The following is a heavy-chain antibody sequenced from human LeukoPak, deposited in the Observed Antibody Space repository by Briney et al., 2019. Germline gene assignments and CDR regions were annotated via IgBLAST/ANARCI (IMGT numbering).Heavy chain of an antibody. CDR1: GFTVSNNY. Sequence: GGSLRLSCAASGFTVSNNYMSWVRQAPGRGVEWVSVIYSGDNTYYADSVMGRFTISRDNSRNTLYLQMNSLRAEDTAVYYCAKEGYGSSFFHWGQGTLVTVSS. D-gene: IGHD1-26*01. V-gene: IGHV3-66*01. CDR3: AKEGYGSSFFH. J-gene: IGHJ4*02. CDR2: IYSGDNT.